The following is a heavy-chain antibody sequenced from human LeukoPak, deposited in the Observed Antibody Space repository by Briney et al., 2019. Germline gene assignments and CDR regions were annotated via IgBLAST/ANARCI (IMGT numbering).Heavy chain of an antibody. CDR3: ARDQVRGYHVNAFDI. Sequence: GGSLRLSCAASGFTFTNAWMNWVRQAPGKGLEWVSSISSSSSYIYYADSVKGRFTISRDNAKNSLYLQMNSLRAEDTAVYYCARDQVRGYHVNAFDIWGQGTMVTVSS. V-gene: IGHV3-21*01. J-gene: IGHJ3*02. CDR2: ISSSSSYI. D-gene: IGHD5-18*01. CDR1: GFTFTNAW.